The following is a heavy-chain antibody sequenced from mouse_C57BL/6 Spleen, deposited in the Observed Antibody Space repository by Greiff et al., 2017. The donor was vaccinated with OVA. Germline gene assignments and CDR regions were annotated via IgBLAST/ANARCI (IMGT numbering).Heavy chain of an antibody. J-gene: IGHJ3*01. Sequence: VQLQQSGAELVRPGASVTLSCKASGYTFTDYEMHWVKQTPVHGLEWIGAIDPETGGTAYNQKFKGKAILTADKSSSTAYMELRSLTSEDSAVDYGTRWEGLRRGAWFAYWGQGTLVTVSA. CDR2: IDPETGGT. CDR1: GYTFTDYE. D-gene: IGHD2-4*01. V-gene: IGHV1-15*01. CDR3: TRWEGLRRGAWFAY.